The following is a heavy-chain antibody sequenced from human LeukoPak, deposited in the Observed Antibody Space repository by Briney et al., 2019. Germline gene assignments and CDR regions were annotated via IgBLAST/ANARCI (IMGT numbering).Heavy chain of an antibody. CDR1: GFTFSKAW. CDR2: IYYSGST. CDR3: ARAGRGYNYGFVPSELDYYYYYMDV. V-gene: IGHV4-59*01. J-gene: IGHJ6*03. D-gene: IGHD5-18*01. Sequence: GSLRLSCAASGFTFSKAWFSWVRRAPGKGLEWIGSIYYSGSTNYNPSLKSRVTISVDTSKNQFSPKLSSVTAADTAVYPCARAGRGYNYGFVPSELDYYYYYMDVWGKGTTVTVSS.